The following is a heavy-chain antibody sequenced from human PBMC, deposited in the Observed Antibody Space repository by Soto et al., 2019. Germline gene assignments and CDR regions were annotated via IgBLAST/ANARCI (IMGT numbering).Heavy chain of an antibody. Sequence: QVQLVQSGAEVKKPGSSVKVSCKASGGTFSSYAISWVRQAPGQGLEWMGGIIPIFGTANYAQKFQGRVTITADEHTTTAYMEVSSLRSEGTAVYYCASGGGGVLMVYASFDYWGQGTLVTVSS. CDR1: GGTFSSYA. CDR3: ASGGGGVLMVYASFDY. D-gene: IGHD2-8*01. CDR2: IIPIFGTA. J-gene: IGHJ4*02. V-gene: IGHV1-69*12.